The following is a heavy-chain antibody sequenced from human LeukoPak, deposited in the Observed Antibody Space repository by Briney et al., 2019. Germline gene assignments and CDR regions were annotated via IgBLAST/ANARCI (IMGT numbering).Heavy chain of an antibody. Sequence: ASVKVSCKVSGYTFTDYYMHWVQQAPGKGLEWMGLVDPEDGETIYAEKFQGRVTITADTSTDTAYMELSSLRSEDTAVYYCARDSDSSGAHFLFDYWGQGTLVTVSS. CDR1: GYTFTDYY. CDR2: VDPEDGET. CDR3: ARDSDSSGAHFLFDY. D-gene: IGHD6-19*01. J-gene: IGHJ4*02. V-gene: IGHV1-69-2*01.